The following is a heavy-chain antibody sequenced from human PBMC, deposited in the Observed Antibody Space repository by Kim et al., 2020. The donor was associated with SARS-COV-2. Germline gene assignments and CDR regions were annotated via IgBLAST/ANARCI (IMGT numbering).Heavy chain of an antibody. Sequence: GESLQISCKGSGYSFTSYWISWVRQMPGKGLEWMGRIDPSDSYTNYSPSFQGHVTISADKSISTAYLQWSSLKASDTAMYYCARQIDLAYYYDSSGYDRPYYFDYWGQGTLVTVSS. V-gene: IGHV5-10-1*01. CDR2: IDPSDSYT. D-gene: IGHD3-22*01. J-gene: IGHJ4*02. CDR3: ARQIDLAYYYDSSGYDRPYYFDY. CDR1: GYSFTSYW.